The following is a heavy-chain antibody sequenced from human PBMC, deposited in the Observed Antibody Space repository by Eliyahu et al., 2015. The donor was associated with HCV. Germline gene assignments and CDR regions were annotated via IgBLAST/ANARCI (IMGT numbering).Heavy chain of an antibody. CDR2: ISYDGSNK. J-gene: IGHJ4*02. CDR3: AKCRDGYNTGWYFDY. CDR1: GFTFSTYG. D-gene: IGHD5-24*01. Sequence: QVQLVESGGGVVQPGGSLRLSCAASGFTFSTYGMHWVRQAPGKGLGWVAVISYDGSNKNYGDSVKGRFTISRDNSKNTLYLQMNSLRAEDTAVYYCAKCRDGYNTGWYFDYWGQGTLVTVSS. V-gene: IGHV3-30*18.